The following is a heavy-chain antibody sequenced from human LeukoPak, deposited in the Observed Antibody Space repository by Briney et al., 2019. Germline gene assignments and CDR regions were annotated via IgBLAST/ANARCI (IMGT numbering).Heavy chain of an antibody. V-gene: IGHV4-61*02. D-gene: IGHD3-22*01. CDR2: IYTSGST. J-gene: IGHJ4*02. CDR3: ARDGYYDSSGYYRFLSDY. CDR1: GGSISSGSYY. Sequence: PSETLSLTCTVSGGSISSGSYYWSWIRQPAGKGLEWIGRIYTSGSTNYNPSLKSRVTISVDTSKNQFSLKLSSVTAADTAVYYCARDGYYDSSGYYRFLSDYWGQGTLVTVSS.